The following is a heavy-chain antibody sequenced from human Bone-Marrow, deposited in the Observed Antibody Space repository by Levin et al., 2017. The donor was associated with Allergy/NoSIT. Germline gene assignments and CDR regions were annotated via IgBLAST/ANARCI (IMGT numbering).Heavy chain of an antibody. CDR3: AKDQERLAVTSLVDY. D-gene: IGHD2-21*02. J-gene: IGHJ4*02. V-gene: IGHV3-7*03. CDR2: IKEDGGEK. CDR1: GFTFSTYW. Sequence: GESLKISCAASGFTFSTYWMSWVRQAPGKGLEWVANIKEDGGEKYYVDSVKGRFTISRDNAKNSLYLQMNSLRAEDSAIYFCAKDQERLAVTSLVDYWGQGTLVTVST.